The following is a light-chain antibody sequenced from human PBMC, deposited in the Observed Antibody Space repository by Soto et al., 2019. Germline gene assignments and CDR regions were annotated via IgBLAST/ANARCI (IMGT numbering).Light chain of an antibody. V-gene: IGLV2-14*01. CDR3: SSYTSSSVGV. CDR1: SSDVGGYNY. J-gene: IGLJ1*01. Sequence: QSVLNQPASVSGSPGQSITISCTGTSSDVGGYNYVSWYQQHPGKAPKLIIYDVSNRPSGVSNRFSGSKSGNTASLTISGLQAEDEADYYCSSYTSSSVGVFGTGTKVTVL. CDR2: DVS.